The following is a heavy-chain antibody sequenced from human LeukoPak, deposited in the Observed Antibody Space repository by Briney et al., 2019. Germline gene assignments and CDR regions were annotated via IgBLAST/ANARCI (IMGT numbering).Heavy chain of an antibody. CDR1: GFIFSSYS. Sequence: GGALRLSCAASGFIFSSYSMNWVRQAPGEGLEWVSYISSSSTMYYADSVKGRFSISRDNAKNSLYLQMNSLRAEDTAVYYCARVLWIVGANLDYWGQGTLVTVSS. D-gene: IGHD1-26*01. J-gene: IGHJ4*02. CDR3: ARVLWIVGANLDY. V-gene: IGHV3-48*01. CDR2: ISSSSTM.